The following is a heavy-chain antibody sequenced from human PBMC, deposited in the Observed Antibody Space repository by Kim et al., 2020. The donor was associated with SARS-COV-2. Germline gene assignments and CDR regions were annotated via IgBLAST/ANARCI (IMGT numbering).Heavy chain of an antibody. V-gene: IGHV4-34*01. CDR2: GRT. CDR3: ARRRQQPDY. J-gene: IGHJ4*02. Sequence: GRTNYQPSLKSRVTISVDTSKNQFSLKLSSVTAADTAVYYCARRRQQPDYWGQGTLVTVSS. D-gene: IGHD6-13*01.